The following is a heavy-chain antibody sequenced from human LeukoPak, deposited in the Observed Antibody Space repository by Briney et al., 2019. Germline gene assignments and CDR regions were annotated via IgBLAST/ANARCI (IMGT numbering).Heavy chain of an antibody. CDR2: ITTSGGST. V-gene: IGHV3-23*01. Sequence: GGSLRLSCAASGFTFSSYAMSWARQAPGKGLEWVSFITTSGGSTSYADSVEGRFTISRDNPRNTLYMQMNSLRDEDTAVYYCAIMHGYYDGSGYWVQWGQGTLVTVSS. CDR1: GFTFSSYA. CDR3: AIMHGYYDGSGYWVQ. D-gene: IGHD3-22*01. J-gene: IGHJ4*02.